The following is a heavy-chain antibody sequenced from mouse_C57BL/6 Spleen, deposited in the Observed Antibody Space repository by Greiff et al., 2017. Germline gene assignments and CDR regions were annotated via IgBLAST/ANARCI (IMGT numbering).Heavy chain of an antibody. J-gene: IGHJ3*01. CDR3: AKKDYYGGFAY. V-gene: IGHV1-42*01. CDR1: GYSFTGYY. CDR2: INPSTGGT. Sequence: VQLQQSGPELVKPGASVKISCKASGYSFTGYYMNWVKQSPEKSLEWIGEINPSTGGTTYNQKFKAKATLTVDKSSSTAYMQLKSLTSEDSAVYYCAKKDYYGGFAYWGQGTLVTVSA. D-gene: IGHD1-1*01.